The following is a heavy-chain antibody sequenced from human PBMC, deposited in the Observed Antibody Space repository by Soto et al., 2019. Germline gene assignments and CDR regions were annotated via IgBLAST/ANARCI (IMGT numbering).Heavy chain of an antibody. D-gene: IGHD5-18*01. J-gene: IGHJ6*02. CDR1: GFTFSSYG. CDR2: IWYDGSNK. Sequence: GGSLRLSCAASGFTFSSYGMHWVRQAPGKGLEWVAVIWYDGSNKYYADSVRGRFTIPRDNSKNTLYLQMNSLKAEDTAVYYCARGRPGQTWIQLGGMDVWGQGTTVTVSS. V-gene: IGHV3-33*01. CDR3: ARGRPGQTWIQLGGMDV.